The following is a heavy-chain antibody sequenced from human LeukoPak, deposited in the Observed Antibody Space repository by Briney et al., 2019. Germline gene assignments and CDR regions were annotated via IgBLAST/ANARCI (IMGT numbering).Heavy chain of an antibody. Sequence: ASVKVSCKASGYTFSIYGITWVRQAPGQGLEWMGWINTNTGNPTYAQGFTGRFVFSLDTSVSTAYLQISSLKAEDTAVYYCARDLWFGEFYQYNWFDPWGQGTLVTVSS. CDR3: ARDLWFGEFYQYNWFDP. J-gene: IGHJ5*02. CDR1: GYTFSIYG. CDR2: INTNTGNP. V-gene: IGHV7-4-1*02. D-gene: IGHD3-10*01.